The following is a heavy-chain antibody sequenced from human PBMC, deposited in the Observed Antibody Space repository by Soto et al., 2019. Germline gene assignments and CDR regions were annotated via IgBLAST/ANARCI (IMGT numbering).Heavy chain of an antibody. V-gene: IGHV3-23*01. Sequence: GGSLRLSCAASGFTFSSHAMSWVRQAPGKGLEWVSSIIGSGGETFYVDSVKGRFTISRDNSRNTLFLQMNNLRAEDAAVYYCAKEGLSRHFDFDSWGQGTLVTVSS. CDR1: GFTFSSHA. CDR3: AKEGLSRHFDFDS. CDR2: IIGSGGET. J-gene: IGHJ4*02. D-gene: IGHD3-9*01.